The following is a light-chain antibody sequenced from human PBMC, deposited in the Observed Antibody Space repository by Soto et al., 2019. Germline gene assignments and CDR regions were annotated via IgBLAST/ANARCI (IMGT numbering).Light chain of an antibody. CDR3: QSYDSSLSGYV. Sequence: QAVVTQPPSVSGAPGQRVTISCTGSSSNIGAGYDVHWYQQLPGTAPKLLIYGISNRPSGVPDRFSGSKSGTSASLAITGLQAEDEADYYCQSYDSSLSGYVFGTGTKLTVL. CDR1: SSNIGAGYD. J-gene: IGLJ1*01. CDR2: GIS. V-gene: IGLV1-40*01.